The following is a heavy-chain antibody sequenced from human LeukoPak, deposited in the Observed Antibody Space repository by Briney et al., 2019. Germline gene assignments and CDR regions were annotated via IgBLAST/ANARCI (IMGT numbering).Heavy chain of an antibody. D-gene: IGHD3-22*01. V-gene: IGHV4-59*13. CDR3: ARGRPDPQNSDYWDY. J-gene: IGHJ4*02. CDR1: RGSISTYY. CDR2: IHYTGRT. Sequence: SETLSLTCAISRGSISTYYWSWIRQTPGTRLEWIGHIHYTGRTRYNPSLESRVTMSLDTPKNEFSLRLTSMTAADSAVYYCARGRPDPQNSDYWDYWGQGILVTVSS.